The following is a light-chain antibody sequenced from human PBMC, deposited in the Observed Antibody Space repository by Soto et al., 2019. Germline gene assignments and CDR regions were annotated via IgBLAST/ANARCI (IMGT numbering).Light chain of an antibody. CDR3: CSFAGSYSYV. J-gene: IGLJ1*01. CDR2: EVT. V-gene: IGLV2-8*01. Sequence: QSALTQPPSASGSPGQSVAISCTGTSSDVGGYNYVSWYQQHPGKAPKLMIYEVTERPSGVPDRFSGSKSGNTASLTISGLRAEDEAAYSCCSFAGSYSYVFGSGTKVTVL. CDR1: SSDVGGYNY.